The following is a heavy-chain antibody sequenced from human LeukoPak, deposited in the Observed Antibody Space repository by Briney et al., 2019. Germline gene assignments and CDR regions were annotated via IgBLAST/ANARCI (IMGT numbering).Heavy chain of an antibody. J-gene: IGHJ4*02. V-gene: IGHV5-51*01. CDR3: ARSSDSSGYYDYYDY. CDR2: IYPGDSDT. CDR1: GYSFTSYW. D-gene: IGHD3-22*01. Sequence: GESLKISCKGSGYSFTSYWIGWVRQMPGKGLEWMAIIYPGDSDTRYSPSLEGQVTISADKSISTAYLQWSSLKASDTAMYYCARSSDSSGYYDYYDYWGQGTLVTVSS.